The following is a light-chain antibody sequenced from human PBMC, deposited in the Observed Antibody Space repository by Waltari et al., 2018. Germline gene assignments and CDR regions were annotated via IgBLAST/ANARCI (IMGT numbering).Light chain of an antibody. CDR3: CSYAGSNTLI. Sequence: QSALTQPRSVSGSPGQSVTISCIGTRSDVGGYKYVPWYQQHAGEVPKLLIFDVSKRPSGVPDRFSGSKSANRASLTISGLRAEDEADYYCCSYAGSNTLIFGGGTKVTVL. CDR1: RSDVGGYKY. V-gene: IGLV2-11*01. CDR2: DVS. J-gene: IGLJ2*01.